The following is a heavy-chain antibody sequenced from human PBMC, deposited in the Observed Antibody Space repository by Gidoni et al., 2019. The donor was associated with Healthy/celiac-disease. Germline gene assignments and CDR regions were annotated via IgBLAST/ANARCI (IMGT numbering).Heavy chain of an antibody. CDR3: ANAPIPTPLGYCSGGSCYGGDY. V-gene: IGHV3-23*01. CDR2: ISGSGGST. J-gene: IGHJ4*02. CDR1: GFTFSSSA. D-gene: IGHD2-15*01. Sequence: EVQLLESGGGLVQPGGSLRLSCAASGFTFSSSAMSWVRQAPGKGLEWVSAISGSGGSTYYADSVKGRFTISRDNSKNTLYLQMNSLRAEDTAVYYCANAPIPTPLGYCSGGSCYGGDYWGQGTLVTVSS.